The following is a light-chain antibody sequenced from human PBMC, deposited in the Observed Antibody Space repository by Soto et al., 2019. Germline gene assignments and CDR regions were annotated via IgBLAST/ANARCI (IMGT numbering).Light chain of an antibody. Sequence: QSALTQPASVSGSPGQSITISCTGTSSDIGGYNYVSWYQQLPGKVPKLIIYDVSNRPSGVSDRFSGSKSGNGASLTISGLQAEDEADYYCSSYTSTSTLYVFGTGTKLTVL. CDR3: SSYTSTSTLYV. V-gene: IGLV2-14*03. CDR2: DVS. J-gene: IGLJ1*01. CDR1: SSDIGGYNY.